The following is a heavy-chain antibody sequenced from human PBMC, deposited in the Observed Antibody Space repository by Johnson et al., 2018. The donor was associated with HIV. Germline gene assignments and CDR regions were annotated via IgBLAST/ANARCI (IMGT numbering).Heavy chain of an antibody. V-gene: IGHV3-30*18. CDR3: AKSIAAAGTNAFDI. D-gene: IGHD6-13*01. Sequence: QVQLVESGGGLVQPGGSLRLSCAASGFTVSSNYMSWVRQAPGKGLEWVAVISYDGSNKYYADSVKGRFTISRDNSKNTLYLQMNSLRAGDTAVYYCAKSIAAAGTNAFDIWGQGTMVTVSS. CDR1: GFTVSSNY. J-gene: IGHJ3*02. CDR2: ISYDGSNK.